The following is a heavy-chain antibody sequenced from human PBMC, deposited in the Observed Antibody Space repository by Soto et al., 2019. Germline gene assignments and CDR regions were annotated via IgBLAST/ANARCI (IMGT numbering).Heavy chain of an antibody. V-gene: IGHV3-11*01. Sequence: GGSLRLSCAASGFTFSDYYMSWIRQAPGKGLEWVSYISSSGSTVYYADSVKGRFTISRDNAKNSLYLQMSSLRAEGTAMYYCARYYSGTSCYVNYWGQGALVTVSS. CDR3: ARYYSGTSCYVNY. CDR2: ISSSGSTV. CDR1: GFTFSDYY. J-gene: IGHJ4*02. D-gene: IGHD2-2*01.